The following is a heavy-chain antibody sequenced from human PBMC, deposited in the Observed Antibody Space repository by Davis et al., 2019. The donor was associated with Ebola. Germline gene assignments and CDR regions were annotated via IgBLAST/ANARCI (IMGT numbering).Heavy chain of an antibody. CDR3: AKNYDSSGYYYSPIDY. V-gene: IGHV3-48*04. CDR1: GFTFSSYS. CDR2: ISSSGSTI. Sequence: GGSLRLSCAASGFTFSSYSMSWIRQAPGKGLEWVSYISSSGSTIYYADSVKGRFTISRDNAKNSLYLQMNSLRAEDTAVYYCAKNYDSSGYYYSPIDYWGQGTLVTVSS. J-gene: IGHJ4*02. D-gene: IGHD3-22*01.